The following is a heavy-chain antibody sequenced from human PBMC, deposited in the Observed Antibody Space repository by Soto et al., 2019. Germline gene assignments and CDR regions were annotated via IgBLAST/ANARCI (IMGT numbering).Heavy chain of an antibody. CDR1: GGRNSIYA. J-gene: IGHJ5*02. V-gene: IGHV1-69*13. CDR3: ASLVRGYSYGP. Sequence: VKVSCKTSGGRNSIYASIWGRQAPGQGLEWMGGIIPIFGTANHAQKFQGRVTITADESTSTAYMELSSLRSEDTAVYYCASLVRGYSYGPWGQGTLVTVSS. CDR2: IIPIFGTA. D-gene: IGHD5-18*01.